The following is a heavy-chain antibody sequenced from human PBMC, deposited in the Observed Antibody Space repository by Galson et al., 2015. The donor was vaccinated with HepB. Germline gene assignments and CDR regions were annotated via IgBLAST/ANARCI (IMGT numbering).Heavy chain of an antibody. CDR2: IYTSGST. Sequence: SETLSLTCTVSGGSISSYYWSWIRQPAGKGLEWIGRIYTSGSTNYNPSLKSRVTMSVDTSKNQFSLKLSSVTAADTAVYYCARDQNPTLMIVVVMGAFDIWGQGTMVTVSS. J-gene: IGHJ3*02. D-gene: IGHD3-22*01. V-gene: IGHV4-4*07. CDR3: ARDQNPTLMIVVVMGAFDI. CDR1: GGSISSYY.